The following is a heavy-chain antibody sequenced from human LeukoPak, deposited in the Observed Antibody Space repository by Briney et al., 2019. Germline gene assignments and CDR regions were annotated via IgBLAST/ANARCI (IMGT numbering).Heavy chain of an antibody. D-gene: IGHD1-26*01. Sequence: GGSLRLSCAGSGFIFSDSVIHWVRQASGKGLEWVGRIRTKADNYATTYAASVKGRSIISRDDSKNTAYLQMSSLKTEDTAVYYCTRLVVGTLAFDYWGQGTLVTVS. J-gene: IGHJ4*02. V-gene: IGHV3-73*01. CDR1: GFIFSDSV. CDR2: IRTKADNYAT. CDR3: TRLVVGTLAFDY.